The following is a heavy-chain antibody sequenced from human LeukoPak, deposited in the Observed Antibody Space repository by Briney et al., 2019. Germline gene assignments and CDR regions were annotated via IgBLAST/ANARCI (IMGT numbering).Heavy chain of an antibody. CDR3: ARQSSGSGWPDAVHDY. D-gene: IGHD6-19*01. CDR2: IYYSGST. V-gene: IGHV4-59*08. J-gene: IGHJ4*02. Sequence: SETLSLTCTVSGGSISSYYWSWIRQPPGKGLEWIGYIYYSGSTNYNPSLKSRVTISVDTSKNQFSLKLSSVTAADTAVYYCARQSSGSGWPDAVHDYWGQGTLVTVSS. CDR1: GGSISSYY.